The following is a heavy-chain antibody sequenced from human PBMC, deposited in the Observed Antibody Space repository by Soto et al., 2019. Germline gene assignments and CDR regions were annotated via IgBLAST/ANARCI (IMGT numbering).Heavy chain of an antibody. CDR3: ARDRYYDSSGYYSYYYYGMDV. J-gene: IGHJ6*02. Sequence: ASVKVSCKASGYTFTSYGISWVRQAPGQGIEWMGCISAHNGNTNYAQKLQGRVTMTTDTSTSTAYMELRSLRSGDTAVYYCARDRYYDSSGYYSYYYYGMDVWGQGTTVTVSS. D-gene: IGHD3-22*01. CDR1: GYTFTSYG. V-gene: IGHV1-18*01. CDR2: ISAHNGNT.